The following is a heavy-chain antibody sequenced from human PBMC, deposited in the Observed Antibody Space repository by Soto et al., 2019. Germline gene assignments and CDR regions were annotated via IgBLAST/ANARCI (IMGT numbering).Heavy chain of an antibody. CDR2: IIPDFGLV. CDR1: GGTPSNSA. CDR3: AGGRIVVVGIRAYYGMDV. J-gene: IGHJ6*02. D-gene: IGHD3-22*01. Sequence: QVHLLLQSGAEVKKPGSSVKVSCKASGGTPSNSAISWVRQAPGKGIEWMGGIIPDFGLVKYAQNFQGRVTITADESTTTAYMELSSLRTEDTAVYYCAGGRIVVVGIRAYYGMDVWGQGTTVTVSS. V-gene: IGHV1-69*01.